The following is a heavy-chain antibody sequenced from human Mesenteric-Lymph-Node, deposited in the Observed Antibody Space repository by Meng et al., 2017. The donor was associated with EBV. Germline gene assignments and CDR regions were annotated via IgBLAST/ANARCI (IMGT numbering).Heavy chain of an antibody. CDR3: VRPGRGTPFDY. V-gene: IGHV3-30-3*01. CDR1: RFDHIRHS. CDR2: FSFAGSES. D-gene: IGHD2-15*01. Sequence: QRGDSGGGVVQPGVSTSLSSAASRFDHIRHSMPGLRQAPGKGPEWVALFSFAGSESYAESVKGPFTISRDNSKNTLYLQMNSLTLEDTAVYYCVRPGRGTPFDYWCQGTLVTVSS. J-gene: IGHJ4*02.